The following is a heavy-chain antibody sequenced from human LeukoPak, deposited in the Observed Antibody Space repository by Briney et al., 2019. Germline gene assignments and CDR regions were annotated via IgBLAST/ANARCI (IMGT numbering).Heavy chain of an antibody. V-gene: IGHV3-7*01. J-gene: IGHJ4*02. Sequence: GGSLRLSCAASGFTFSSYWMSWVRQAPGKGLEWVANIKQDGSENYYVDSVKGRFTISRDNAKDSPYLQMNSLRAEDTALYYCARGRYGSGWSLDYWGQGTLVTVSS. CDR1: GFTFSSYW. CDR2: IKQDGSEN. CDR3: ARGRYGSGWSLDY. D-gene: IGHD6-19*01.